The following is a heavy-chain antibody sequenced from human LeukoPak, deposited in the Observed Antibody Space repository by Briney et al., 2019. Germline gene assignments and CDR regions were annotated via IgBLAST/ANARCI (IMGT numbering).Heavy chain of an antibody. Sequence: GGSLRLSCAGSGFTFNNYAMSWVRQTPGKGLEWVSAISGRGDTTFYADAMKGRFAISRDNSQNTLYLQMNSLRAEDTAVYYCAKDHNLGGYVLFDNWGQGTLVTVSS. CDR3: AKDHNLGGYVLFDN. CDR1: GFTFNNYA. J-gene: IGHJ4*02. CDR2: ISGRGDTT. V-gene: IGHV3-23*01. D-gene: IGHD3-22*01.